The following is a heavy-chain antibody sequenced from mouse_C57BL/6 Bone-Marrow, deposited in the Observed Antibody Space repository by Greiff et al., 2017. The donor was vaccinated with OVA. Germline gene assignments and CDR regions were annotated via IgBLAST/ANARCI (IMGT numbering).Heavy chain of an antibody. J-gene: IGHJ3*01. CDR2: ISYDGSN. V-gene: IGHV3-6*01. CDR1: GYSITSGYY. CDR3: ARGDYDGFAY. D-gene: IGHD2-4*01. Sequence: DVKLQESGPGLVKPSQSLSLTCSVTGYSITSGYYWNWIRQFPGNKLEWMGYISYDGSNNYNPSLKNRISITRDTSKNLFFLKLNSVTTEDTATYYCARGDYDGFAYWCQGTLVTVSA.